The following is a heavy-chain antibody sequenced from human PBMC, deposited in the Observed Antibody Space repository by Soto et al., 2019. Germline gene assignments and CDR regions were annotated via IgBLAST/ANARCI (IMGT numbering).Heavy chain of an antibody. V-gene: IGHV1-3*01. J-gene: IGHJ4*02. CDR3: ARDRLITQPITGPFDY. D-gene: IGHD1-20*01. CDR2: INPGNGGT. CDR1: GYTFIGYA. Sequence: GASVKVSCKASGYTFIGYAMHWVRQAPGQRPEWMGWINPGNGGTKYSQKFQGRLTITSDASASTVYMELASLTSEDTAAYFCARDRLITQPITGPFDYWGQGALVTVSS.